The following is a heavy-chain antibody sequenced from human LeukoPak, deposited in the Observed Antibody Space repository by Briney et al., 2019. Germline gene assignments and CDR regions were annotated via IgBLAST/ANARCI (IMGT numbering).Heavy chain of an antibody. J-gene: IGHJ6*03. Sequence: GGSLRLSCAASGFTFSSYAMHWVRQAPGKGLEYVSAISSNGGSTYYANSVKGRFTISRDNSKNTLYLQMGSLRAEDMAVYYCARLLPGYYYYMDVWGKGTTVTVSS. V-gene: IGHV3-64*01. CDR1: GFTFSSYA. CDR2: ISSNGGST. CDR3: ARLLPGYYYYMDV.